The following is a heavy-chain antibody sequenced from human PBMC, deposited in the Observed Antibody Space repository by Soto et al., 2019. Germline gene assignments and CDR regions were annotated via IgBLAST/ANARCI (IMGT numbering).Heavy chain of an antibody. CDR2: IYYSGST. CDR1: GGSISSSSYC. CDR3: ARHGPLGYCSSTSCYPTFYYFDY. V-gene: IGHV4-39*01. Sequence: SETLSLTCTVSGGSISSSSYCWGWIRQPPGKGLEWIGSIYYSGSTYYNPSLKSRVTISVDTSKNQFSLKLSSVTAADTAVYYCARHGPLGYCSSTSCYPTFYYFDYWGQGTLVTVSS. J-gene: IGHJ4*02. D-gene: IGHD2-2*01.